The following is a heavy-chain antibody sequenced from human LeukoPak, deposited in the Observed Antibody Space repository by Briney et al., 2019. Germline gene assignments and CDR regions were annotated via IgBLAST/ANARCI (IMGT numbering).Heavy chain of an antibody. CDR3: ARDWVSVTKLGNPFDS. CDR1: GFIFSSYW. D-gene: IGHD4-17*01. Sequence: PGGSLRLSCAASGFIFSSYWMNWVRQAPGKGLEGVANIKQDGSEKYYVDSVKGRFTISRDNARNSVYLQMNSLRAEDTAVYYCARDWVSVTKLGNPFDSWGQGTLVTVSS. V-gene: IGHV3-7*01. J-gene: IGHJ4*02. CDR2: IKQDGSEK.